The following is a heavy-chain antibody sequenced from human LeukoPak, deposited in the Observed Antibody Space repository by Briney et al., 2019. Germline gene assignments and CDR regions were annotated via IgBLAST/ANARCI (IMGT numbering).Heavy chain of an antibody. CDR2: INYSGNT. CDR3: ARGGSGEGY. J-gene: IGHJ4*02. V-gene: IGHV4-31*03. D-gene: IGHD3-10*01. CDR1: CGSISSGAHY. Sequence: SETLSLTCTVSCGSISSGAHYWSWIRQHPGKGLEWIGYINYSGNTYYNPSLKSRVTISADTSKNQFSLKVTSVTAADTAVYYCARGGSGEGYWGQGTLVTVSS.